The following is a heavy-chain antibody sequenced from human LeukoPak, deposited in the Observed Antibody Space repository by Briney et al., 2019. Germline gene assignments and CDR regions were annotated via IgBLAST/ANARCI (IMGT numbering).Heavy chain of an antibody. CDR1: GGSFSGYY. CDR3: ARNRAPDAGMYSSSWFKAYYYYMDV. J-gene: IGHJ6*03. D-gene: IGHD6-13*01. V-gene: IGHV4-34*01. Sequence: SETLSLTCAVYGGSFSGYYWSWIRQPPGKGLEWIGEINHSGSTNYNPSLKSRVTISVDTSKNQFSLKLSSVTAADTAVYYCARNRAPDAGMYSSSWFKAYYYYMDVWGKGTTVTVSS. CDR2: INHSGST.